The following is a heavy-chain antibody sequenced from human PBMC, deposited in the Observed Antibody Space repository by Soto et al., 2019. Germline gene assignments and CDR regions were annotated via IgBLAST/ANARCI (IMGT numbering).Heavy chain of an antibody. V-gene: IGHV1-18*01. CDR2: SSSYGNT. Sequence: QVQLVQSGAEVKKPGASVKVSCKASGYTFNSYGISWVRQAPGQGLEWMGWSSSYGNTNYAQKLQCRVTMTTATSTSRAYMELRSLGSDDTAVYYCARASGLLVPWVYWGQGTLVTVSS. J-gene: IGHJ4*02. D-gene: IGHD6-13*01. CDR3: ARASGLLVPWVY. CDR1: GYTFNSYG.